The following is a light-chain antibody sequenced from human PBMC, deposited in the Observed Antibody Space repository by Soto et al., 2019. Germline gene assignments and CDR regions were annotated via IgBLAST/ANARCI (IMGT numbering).Light chain of an antibody. CDR1: SSNFGAGYD. CDR3: QSYDSSLRRVV. V-gene: IGLV1-40*01. J-gene: IGLJ2*01. Sequence: QSVLTQPPSVSGAPGQRVTISCTGSSSNFGAGYDVHWYQQLPGTAPKLLIYGNSNRPSGVPDRFSRSKSGTSASLAITGLRAEDETDYSCQSYDSSLRRVVFGGGTKVTVL. CDR2: GNS.